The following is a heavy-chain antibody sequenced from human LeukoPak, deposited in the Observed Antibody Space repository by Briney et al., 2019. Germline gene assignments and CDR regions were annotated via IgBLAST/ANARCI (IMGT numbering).Heavy chain of an antibody. J-gene: IGHJ4*02. CDR3: ARAPPVAPYYYDSSGYYYFDY. CDR2: IWYDGSNK. D-gene: IGHD3-22*01. CDR1: GFTFSSYG. Sequence: PGGSLRLSCAAPGFTFSSYGMHWVRQAPGKGLEGVAVIWYDGSNKYYADSVKGRFTISRDNSKNTLYLQMNSLRAEETAVYYCARAPPVAPYYYDSSGYYYFDYWGQGTLVTVSS. V-gene: IGHV3-33*01.